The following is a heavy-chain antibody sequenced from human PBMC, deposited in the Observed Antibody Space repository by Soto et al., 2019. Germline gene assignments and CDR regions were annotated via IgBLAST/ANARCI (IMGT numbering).Heavy chain of an antibody. CDR1: GYRFTSYW. D-gene: IGHD4-4*01. CDR2: IYPGDSDA. Sequence: PGESLKISCKGSGYRFTSYWIAWVRQMPGKGLEWMGIIYPGDSDARYSPSFQGQVTISVDKSISTAYLQWSSLKASDTATYYCARQLGHDYINNWFDPWGQGTLVTVSS. CDR3: ARQLGHDYINNWFDP. J-gene: IGHJ5*02. V-gene: IGHV5-51*01.